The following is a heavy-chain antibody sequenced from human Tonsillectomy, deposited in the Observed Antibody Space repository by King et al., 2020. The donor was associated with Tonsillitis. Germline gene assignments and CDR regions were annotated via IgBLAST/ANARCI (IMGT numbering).Heavy chain of an antibody. CDR3: AKHKGAHYYGTGRGAFDV. CDR2: IRGSSSDI. D-gene: IGHD3-10*01. V-gene: IGHV3-21*01. J-gene: IGHJ3*01. CDR1: GFTFSNYD. Sequence: VQLVQSGDGLVNPGGSLRLSCTTSGFTFSNYDMNWVRQAPGKGLEWVSSIRGSSSDIYYADSLKGRFTISRDNAKKSLFLQMNYLRAEDTAVYYCAKHKGAHYYGTGRGAFDVWGRGTMVTVSS.